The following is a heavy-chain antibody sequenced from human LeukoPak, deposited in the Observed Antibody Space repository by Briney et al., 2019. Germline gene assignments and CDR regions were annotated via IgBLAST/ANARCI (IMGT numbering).Heavy chain of an antibody. V-gene: IGHV4-39*07. CDR1: GGSISSSSYY. D-gene: IGHD5-18*01. Sequence: SETQSLTCTVSGGSISSSSYYWGWIRQPPGKGLEWIGSIYYSGSTYYNPSLKSRVTISVDTSKNQFSLKLSSVTAADTAVYYCARGDSYGYSWGQGTLVTVSS. CDR3: ARGDSYGYS. J-gene: IGHJ4*02. CDR2: IYYSGST.